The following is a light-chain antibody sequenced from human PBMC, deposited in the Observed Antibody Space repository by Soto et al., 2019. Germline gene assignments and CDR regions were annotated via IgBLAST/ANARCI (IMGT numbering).Light chain of an antibody. V-gene: IGKV3-15*01. CDR3: QQYNNWPLT. J-gene: IGKJ4*01. Sequence: EIEMTQSPATLSVSPGERATLSCRASQSVSNNLAWYQQQPGQAPRLLIYGASTRATGIPARFSGSESGTESTLTISSLQSEDFAVYYCQQYNNWPLTFGGGTKVEIK. CDR1: QSVSNN. CDR2: GAS.